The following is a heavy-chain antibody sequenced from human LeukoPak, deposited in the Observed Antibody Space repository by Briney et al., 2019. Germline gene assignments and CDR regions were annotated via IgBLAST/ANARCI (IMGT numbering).Heavy chain of an antibody. D-gene: IGHD3/OR15-3a*01. CDR2: ISTTSAYI. J-gene: IGHJ6*02. V-gene: IGHV3-21*01. CDR1: GFKFNTYS. Sequence: GGSLRLSCTASGFKFNTYSMNWVRQAPGKGLEWVSSISTTSAYIYYADSVKGRFTISRDNAQNSLSLQMNSLRAEDTAVYYCARVGPPSYAMDVWGQGTTVTVSS. CDR3: ARVGPPSYAMDV.